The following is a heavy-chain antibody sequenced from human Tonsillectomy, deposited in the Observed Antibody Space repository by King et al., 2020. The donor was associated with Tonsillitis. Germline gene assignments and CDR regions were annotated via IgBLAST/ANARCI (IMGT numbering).Heavy chain of an antibody. Sequence: QLVQSGAEVKKPGASVKVSCKASGYTFTAYYMHWVRQAPGQGLEWRGWINPFSGGTDYAQKFLCRVTMTRDTSISTAYMELSRLSSDDTAVYYWAREGGYKDVWGKGTTVTVSS. CDR1: GYTFTAYY. V-gene: IGHV1-2*02. D-gene: IGHD1-14*01. CDR3: AREGGYKDV. CDR2: INPFSGGT. J-gene: IGHJ6*04.